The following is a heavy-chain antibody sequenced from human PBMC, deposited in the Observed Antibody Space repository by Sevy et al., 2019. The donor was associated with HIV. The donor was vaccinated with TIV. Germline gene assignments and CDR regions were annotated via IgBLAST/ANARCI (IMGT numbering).Heavy chain of an antibody. CDR1: GFTFTSYA. J-gene: IGHJ4*02. V-gene: IGHV3-23*01. CDR2: ISGSGGRT. D-gene: IGHD3-10*01. CDR3: AKPTSYVYGSSSDPLPSSRNDY. Sequence: RGSLRLSCAASGFTFTSYAMSWVRQAPGKGLEWVSAISGSGGRTYYADSVKGRFTISRDNSKNRLNLQMNSLRAEDTAIYYCAKPTSYVYGSSSDPLPSSRNDYWGQGTLVTVSS.